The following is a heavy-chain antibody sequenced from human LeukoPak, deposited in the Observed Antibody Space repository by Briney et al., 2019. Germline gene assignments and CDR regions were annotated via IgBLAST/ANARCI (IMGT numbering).Heavy chain of an antibody. CDR2: ISGSGGIT. Sequence: GGSLRLSCAASGFTFSSYAMSWVRQAPGKGLEGVSGISGSGGITNYADSVKGRFTISRDNSKNTLYLQMNSLRAEDTAVYYCAKRDFYDSSGYAPLFQHWGQGTLVTVSS. V-gene: IGHV3-23*01. CDR3: AKRDFYDSSGYAPLFQH. CDR1: GFTFSSYA. J-gene: IGHJ1*01. D-gene: IGHD3-22*01.